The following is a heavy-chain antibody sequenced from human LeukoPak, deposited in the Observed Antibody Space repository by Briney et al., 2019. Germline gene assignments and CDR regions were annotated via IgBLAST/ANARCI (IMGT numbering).Heavy chain of an antibody. CDR2: IYYSGST. Sequence: SETLSLTCTVSGGSISSSSYYWGWIRQPPGMGLEWIGSIYYSGSTYYNPSLKSRVTISVDTSKNQFSLKLSSVTAADTVVYYCARPHISSGWYVYWGQGTLVTVSS. J-gene: IGHJ4*02. CDR1: GGSISSSSYY. CDR3: ARPHISSGWYVY. V-gene: IGHV4-39*01. D-gene: IGHD6-19*01.